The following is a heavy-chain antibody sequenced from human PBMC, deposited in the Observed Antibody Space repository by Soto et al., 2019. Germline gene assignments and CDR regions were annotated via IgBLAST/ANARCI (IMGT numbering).Heavy chain of an antibody. V-gene: IGHV3-30*18. CDR2: ISYDGSNK. Sequence: PGGSLRLSCAASGFTFSSYGMHWVRQAPGKGLEWVAVISYDGSNKYYADSVKGRFTISRDNSKNTLYLQMNSLRAEDTAVYYCAKTREGTMVRGVRGNYFDYWGQGALVTVSS. D-gene: IGHD3-10*01. CDR3: AKTREGTMVRGVRGNYFDY. CDR1: GFTFSSYG. J-gene: IGHJ4*02.